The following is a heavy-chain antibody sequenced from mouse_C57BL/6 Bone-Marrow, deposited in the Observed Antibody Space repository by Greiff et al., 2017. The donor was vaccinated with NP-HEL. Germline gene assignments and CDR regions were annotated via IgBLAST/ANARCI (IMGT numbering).Heavy chain of an antibody. V-gene: IGHV5-9-1*02. Sequence: EVKLMESGEGLVKPGGSLKLSCAASGFTFSSYSMSWFRQTPEKRLEWVAYISSGGDYIYYADTVKGPFPISRANSRNPLYLQMSSLKSEDTAMYYCTRDNEGWWAMDYWGQGTTVTVSS. CDR3: TRDNEGWWAMDY. CDR2: ISSGGDYI. J-gene: IGHJ4*01. CDR1: GFTFSSYS. D-gene: IGHD1-1*02.